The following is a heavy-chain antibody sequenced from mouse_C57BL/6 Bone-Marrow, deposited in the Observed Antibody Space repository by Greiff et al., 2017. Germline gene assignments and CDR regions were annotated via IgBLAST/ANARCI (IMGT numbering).Heavy chain of an antibody. Sequence: EVQLQQPGPELVKPGASVKISCKASGYTFTDYYMHWVKQSPGQSLEWIGDINPNNGGTIYNQKFKGKATLTVDKSSSTAYMEPRSLTSEDTAVYYCARRGVWLRRDYYAMDYWGQGTSVTVSS. J-gene: IGHJ4*01. V-gene: IGHV1-18*01. CDR1: GYTFTDYY. D-gene: IGHD2-2*01. CDR2: INPNNGGT. CDR3: ARRGVWLRRDYYAMDY.